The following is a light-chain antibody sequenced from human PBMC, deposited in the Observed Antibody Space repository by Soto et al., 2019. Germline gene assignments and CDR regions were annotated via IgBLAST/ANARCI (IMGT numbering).Light chain of an antibody. CDR2: DAS. CDR3: QQRSNWPRWT. J-gene: IGKJ1*01. Sequence: EIVLTQSPATLSLSPGERATLSCRASQSVSSYLAWYQQKPGQAPRLLIYDASNRATGIPARFSGSGSGTDFTLTISSLEPEDFAVYYCQQRSNWPRWTLGHGTKVDIK. CDR1: QSVSSY. V-gene: IGKV3-11*01.